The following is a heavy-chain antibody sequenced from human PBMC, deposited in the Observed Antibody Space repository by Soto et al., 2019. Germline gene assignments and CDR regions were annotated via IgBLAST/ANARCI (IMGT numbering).Heavy chain of an antibody. CDR3: AQSIAADGTGWFDP. CDR1: GGSISSSSYY. CDR2: IYYSGST. V-gene: IGHV4-39*01. D-gene: IGHD6-13*01. Sequence: SETLSLTCTVSGGSISSSSYYWGWIRQPPGKGLEWIGSIYYSGSTYYNPSLKSRVTISVDTSKNQFSLKLSSVTAADTAVYYCAQSIAADGTGWFDPWGQGTLVTVSS. J-gene: IGHJ5*02.